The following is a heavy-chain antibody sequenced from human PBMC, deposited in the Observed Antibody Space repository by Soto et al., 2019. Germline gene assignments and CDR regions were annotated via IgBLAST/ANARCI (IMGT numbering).Heavy chain of an antibody. CDR3: ARVGVVVPAAIGGYWYIDL. Sequence: QVQLVQSGAEVKKPGSSVKVSCNASGGTFSSYAISWVRQAPGQGLEWMGGIIPIFGTANYAQKFQGRVTITADKSTSTAYMELSSLRSEDTAVYYCARVGVVVPAAIGGYWYIDLWGRGTLVTVSS. CDR2: IIPIFGTA. CDR1: GGTFSSYA. V-gene: IGHV1-69*06. D-gene: IGHD2-2*02. J-gene: IGHJ2*01.